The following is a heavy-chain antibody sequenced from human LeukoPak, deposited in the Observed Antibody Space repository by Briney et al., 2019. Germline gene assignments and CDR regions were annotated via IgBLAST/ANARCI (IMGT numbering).Heavy chain of an antibody. J-gene: IGHJ5*02. V-gene: IGHV3-7*01. CDR2: IKEDGSEK. Sequence: GGSLRLSCAAAGFSFTSYWMSWVRQAPGKGLEWVANIKEDGSEKYYVDSVKGRFTISRDNAKNSLYLQMNSLRAEDAAVYYCARDRISAISRGWFDPWGQGTLVTVSS. CDR3: ARDRISAISRGWFDP. D-gene: IGHD2-21*01. CDR1: GFSFTSYW.